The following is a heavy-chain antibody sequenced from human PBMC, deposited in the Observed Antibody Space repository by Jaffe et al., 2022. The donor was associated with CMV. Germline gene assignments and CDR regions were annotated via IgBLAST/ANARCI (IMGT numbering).Heavy chain of an antibody. CDR1: GFTFSSYS. CDR2: ISSSSSYI. D-gene: IGHD6-13*01. J-gene: IGHJ2*01. CDR3: ARDRAAARYPWYFDL. V-gene: IGHV3-21*01. Sequence: EVQLVESGGGLVKPGGSLRLSCAASGFTFSSYSMNWVRQAPGKGLEWVSSISSSSSYIYYADSVKGRFTISRDNAKNSLYLQMNSLRAEDTAVYYCARDRAAARYPWYFDLWGRGTLVTVSS.